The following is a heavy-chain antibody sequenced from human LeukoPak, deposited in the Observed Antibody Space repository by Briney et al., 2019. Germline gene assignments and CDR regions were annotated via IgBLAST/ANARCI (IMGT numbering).Heavy chain of an antibody. Sequence: GGSLRLSCAASGFTFSSYGMHWVRQAPGKGLEWVAFIRYDGSNKYYADSVKGRFTISRDNSKNTLYLQMNSLRAEDTAVYYCAKDRAYYYDSSGYLFDYWGQGTLVTVSS. J-gene: IGHJ4*02. D-gene: IGHD3-22*01. CDR1: GFTFSSYG. CDR3: AKDRAYYYDSSGYLFDY. V-gene: IGHV3-30*02. CDR2: IRYDGSNK.